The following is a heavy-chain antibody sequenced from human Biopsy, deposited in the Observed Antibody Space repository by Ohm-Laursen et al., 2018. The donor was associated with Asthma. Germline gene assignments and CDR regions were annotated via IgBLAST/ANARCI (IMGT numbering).Heavy chain of an antibody. J-gene: IGHJ4*02. CDR1: GGTFNTYV. Sequence: ASVKVSCKSPGGTFNTYVIDWVRQAPGQGLEWMGGINSVFGTTTYPQKFQDRVTITADDSTSTVYMELSSLRSEDTAVYYCARKAGSCISRTCYSLDFWGQGTLVTVSS. D-gene: IGHD2-2*01. V-gene: IGHV1-69*13. CDR2: INSVFGTT. CDR3: ARKAGSCISRTCYSLDF.